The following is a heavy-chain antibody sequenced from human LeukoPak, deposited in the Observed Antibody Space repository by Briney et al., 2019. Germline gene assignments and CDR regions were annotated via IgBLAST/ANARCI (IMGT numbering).Heavy chain of an antibody. CDR1: GFTFSAYA. J-gene: IGHJ4*02. D-gene: IGHD1-26*01. CDR2: ISGSGSLT. Sequence: GGSLRLSCAASGFTFSAYAMSWVRQAPGKGLEWVSTISGSGSLTYYADSVKGRFTISRDNSKNTLSLQMNSLRAEDTAVYLXXXXFXSGNYYRIDYWGQGTLVTVSS. CDR3: XXXFXSGNYYRIDY. V-gene: IGHV3-23*01.